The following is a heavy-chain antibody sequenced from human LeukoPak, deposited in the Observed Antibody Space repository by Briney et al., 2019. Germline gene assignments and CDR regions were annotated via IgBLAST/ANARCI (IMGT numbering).Heavy chain of an antibody. CDR3: ARRPIRADYYGSGIGGYYFDY. Sequence: GESLKISCQGFGYSFTSYWIGWVRQMPGKGLEWMGIIYPGDSDTRYSPSFHGQVPLSADKSISTDYLQWSSLKASDTAMYYCARRPIRADYYGSGIGGYYFDYWGQGTLVTVSS. CDR1: GYSFTSYW. V-gene: IGHV5-51*01. J-gene: IGHJ4*02. CDR2: IYPGDSDT. D-gene: IGHD3-10*01.